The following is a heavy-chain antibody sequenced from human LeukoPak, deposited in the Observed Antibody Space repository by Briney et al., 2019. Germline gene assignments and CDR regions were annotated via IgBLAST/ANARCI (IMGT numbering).Heavy chain of an antibody. D-gene: IGHD3-9*01. CDR3: AKTFLTAYDTYFYYYCLDV. CDR2: INPVFGTA. V-gene: IGHV1-69*13. J-gene: IGHJ6*01. Sequence: SVKVSCKASGETFSSYVISWVRQAPGQGLEWMGGINPVFGTAHYAQKFQDRVTITADESTSTAYMELSSLRSEDTAVYYCAKTFLTAYDTYFYYYCLDVWGQGTPVTVSS. CDR1: GETFSSYV.